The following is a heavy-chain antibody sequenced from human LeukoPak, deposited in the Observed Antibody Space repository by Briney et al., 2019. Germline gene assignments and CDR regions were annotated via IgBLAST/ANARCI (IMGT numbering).Heavy chain of an antibody. Sequence: GSLRLSCAASGFVFSNHEMTWVRQAPGEGLEWVSDISGSGISIYYADSVKGRFTISRDSAKNTLFLQINSLRAEDTAVYYCARTGGWLSNFDFWGQGSLVTVSS. CDR1: GFVFSNHE. V-gene: IGHV3-48*03. CDR2: ISGSGISI. J-gene: IGHJ4*02. CDR3: ARTGGWLSNFDF. D-gene: IGHD5-24*01.